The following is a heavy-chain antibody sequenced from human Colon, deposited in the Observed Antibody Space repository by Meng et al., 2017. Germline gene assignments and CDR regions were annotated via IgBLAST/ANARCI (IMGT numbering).Heavy chain of an antibody. V-gene: IGHV3-73*01. CDR2: IRTKPNDYAT. Sequence: EVQLVGSGGGLVQPGGSLELSCVAPGFTFSGSAMNWVRQTSGKGLEWVGRIRTKPNDYATAYAPSVRGRFTISRDDSKNTVYLQMNSLKIEDTAVYYCSTGDYCGFWGQGTLVTVSS. CDR3: STGDYCGF. D-gene: IGHD1-14*01. J-gene: IGHJ4*02. CDR1: GFTFSGSA.